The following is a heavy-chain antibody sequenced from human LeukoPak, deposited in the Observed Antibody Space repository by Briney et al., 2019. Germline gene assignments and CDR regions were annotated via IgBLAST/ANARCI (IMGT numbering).Heavy chain of an antibody. CDR3: ARDGVDGSGEKGPELSYFDY. J-gene: IGHJ4*02. D-gene: IGHD3-10*01. CDR1: GFTFRSYA. V-gene: IGHV3-30-3*01. CDR2: ISYDGSNR. Sequence: GRSLRLSCAASGFTFRSYAMHWVRQAPGKGLEWVAVISYDGSNRYYADSVKGRFTISRDNSKSTLYLQMNSLRAEDTAVYYCARDGVDGSGEKGPELSYFDYWGQGTLVTVSS.